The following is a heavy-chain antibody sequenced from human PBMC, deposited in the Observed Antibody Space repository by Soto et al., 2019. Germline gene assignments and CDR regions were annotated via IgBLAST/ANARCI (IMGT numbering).Heavy chain of an antibody. V-gene: IGHV3-23*01. CDR3: AKRPTVAGRNGDAFDI. Sequence: EVQLLESGGGLVQPGGSLRLSCAASGFTFSSYAMSWVRQAPGKGLEWVSAISGSGGSTYYADSVKGRFTISRDNSKNTLYLQMNSLRAEDTAVYYCAKRPTVAGRNGDAFDIWGQGTMVTVSS. J-gene: IGHJ3*02. CDR1: GFTFSSYA. D-gene: IGHD6-19*01. CDR2: ISGSGGST.